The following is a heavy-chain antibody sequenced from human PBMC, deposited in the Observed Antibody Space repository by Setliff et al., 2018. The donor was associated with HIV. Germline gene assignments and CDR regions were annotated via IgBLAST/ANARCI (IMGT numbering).Heavy chain of an antibody. V-gene: IGHV4-59*01. CDR1: GGSISSYY. CDR2: IYYSGST. J-gene: IGHJ4*01. D-gene: IGHD5-18*01. CDR3: ARTRGYSYGTLAGFDY. Sequence: PSETLSLTCTVSGGSISSYYWSWIRQPPGKGLEWIGYIYYSGSTNYNPSLKSRVTISVDTSKQQFSLEVSSVTAADTAVYYCARTRGYSYGTLAGFDYWGRGSLVTVSS.